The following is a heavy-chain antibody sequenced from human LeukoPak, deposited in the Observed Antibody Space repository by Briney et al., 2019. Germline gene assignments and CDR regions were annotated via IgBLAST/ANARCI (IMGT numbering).Heavy chain of an antibody. CDR2: IYPGDSDT. CDR3: ATRSCSGGSCFIDY. D-gene: IGHD2-15*01. CDR1: GYSFTSYW. J-gene: IGHJ4*02. V-gene: IGHV5-51*01. Sequence: GESLQISCEGSGYSFTSYWISWVREMPGKGLEWMGIIYPGDSDTRYSPSFQGQVTISADKSISTAYLQWSSLKASDTAMYYCATRSCSGGSCFIDYWGQGTLVTVSS.